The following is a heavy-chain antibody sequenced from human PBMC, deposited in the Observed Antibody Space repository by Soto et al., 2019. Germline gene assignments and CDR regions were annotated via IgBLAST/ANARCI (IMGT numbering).Heavy chain of an antibody. V-gene: IGHV1-3*01. CDR1: GYTFTSYA. D-gene: IGHD2-2*02. J-gene: IGHJ6*02. CDR2: INAGNGNT. CDR3: ATPHTTAIQSYYYYGMDV. Sequence: GASVKVSCKASGYTFTSYAMHWVRQAPGQRLEWMGWINAGNGNTKYSQKFQGRVTITRDTSASPAYMELSSLRSEDTAVYYCATPHTTAIQSYYYYGMDVWGQGTTVTVSS.